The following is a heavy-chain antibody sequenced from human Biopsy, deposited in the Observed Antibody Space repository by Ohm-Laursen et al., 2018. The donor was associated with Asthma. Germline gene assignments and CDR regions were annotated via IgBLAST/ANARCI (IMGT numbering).Heavy chain of an antibody. V-gene: IGHV1-3*01. CDR3: ARHSGNYYAQLNY. J-gene: IGHJ4*02. CDR2: INAGNGNT. Sequence: GSSVKVSCKASGYTFINYAIHWVRQAPGQRLEWMGWINAGNGNTKYSQKFQGRVTISRDTSASTAYMDLSSLRSEDTAVYYCARHSGNYYAQLNYWGQGTLVTVSS. CDR1: GYTFINYA. D-gene: IGHD1-26*01.